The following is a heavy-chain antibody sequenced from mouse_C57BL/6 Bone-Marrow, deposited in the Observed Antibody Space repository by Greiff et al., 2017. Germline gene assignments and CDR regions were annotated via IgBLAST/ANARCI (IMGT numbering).Heavy chain of an antibody. CDR1: GYTFTSYW. J-gene: IGHJ2*01. D-gene: IGHD4-1*02. Sequence: QVQLQQPGAELVRPGTSVKLSCKASGYTFTSYWMHWVKQRPGQGLEWIGVIDPSDSYTNYNQKFKGKATLTVDTSSSTAYMQLSSLTSEESAVYYCARRGGNSGWCQGSTRTVPS. CDR2: IDPSDSYT. CDR3: ARRGGNSG. V-gene: IGHV1-59*01.